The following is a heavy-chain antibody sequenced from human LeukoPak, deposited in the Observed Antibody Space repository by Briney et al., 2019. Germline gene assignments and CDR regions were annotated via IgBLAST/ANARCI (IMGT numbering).Heavy chain of an antibody. CDR3: ARGVTLDY. CDR1: GFTFSTYE. D-gene: IGHD2-21*02. J-gene: IGHJ4*02. V-gene: IGHV3-48*03. CDR2: ISSGDNIM. Sequence: GGSLRLSCAASGFTFSTYEMNWVRQAPGKGLEWVSYISSGDNIMFYADSVKGRFIISRDNAKNSLYLQMNSPRAEDTAVYYCARGVTLDYWGQGTLVTVSS.